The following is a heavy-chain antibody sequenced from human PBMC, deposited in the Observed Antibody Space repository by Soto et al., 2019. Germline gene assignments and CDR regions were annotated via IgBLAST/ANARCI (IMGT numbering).Heavy chain of an antibody. Sequence: KPSETLSLTCSVSGGSIKSDYYMWIRQAPGRGLEWITYMYYSGRSNNNPSLKSRVTMSVTTSRSFVSLKLLSVTAADTAVYFCARGPPSGRPVGLTRGPWFDAWGHGTQVTVSS. J-gene: IGHJ5*01. CDR3: ARGPPSGRPVGLTRGPWFDA. CDR2: MYYSGRS. D-gene: IGHD1-26*01. CDR1: GGSIKSDY. V-gene: IGHV4-59*01.